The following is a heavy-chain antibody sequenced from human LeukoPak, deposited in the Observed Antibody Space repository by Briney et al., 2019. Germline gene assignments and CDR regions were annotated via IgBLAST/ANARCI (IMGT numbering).Heavy chain of an antibody. J-gene: IGHJ4*02. CDR3: ARDSGERGSGSYHIAY. CDR1: GYTFTGYY. D-gene: IGHD3-10*01. V-gene: IGHV1-2*02. Sequence: GASVKVSCKASGYTFTGYYMHWVRQASGQGLEWMGWINPNSGGTNYAQKFQGSVTMTRDTSISTAYMELSRLRSDDTAVYYCARDSGERGSGSYHIAYWGQGTLVTVSS. CDR2: INPNSGGT.